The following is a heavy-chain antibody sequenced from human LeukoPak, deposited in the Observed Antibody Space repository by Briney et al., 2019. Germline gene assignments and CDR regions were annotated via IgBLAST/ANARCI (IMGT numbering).Heavy chain of an antibody. J-gene: IGHJ4*02. CDR1: GFTFSSYA. CDR2: ISGSGGST. D-gene: IGHD1-26*01. CDR3: AKYRTLIVGATSFDY. Sequence: GGSLRLSCAASGFTFSSYAMSWVRQAPRKGLEWVSAISGSGGSTYYADSVEGRFTISRDNSKNTLYLQMNSLRAEDTAVYYCAKYRTLIVGATSFDYWGQGTLVTVSS. V-gene: IGHV3-23*01.